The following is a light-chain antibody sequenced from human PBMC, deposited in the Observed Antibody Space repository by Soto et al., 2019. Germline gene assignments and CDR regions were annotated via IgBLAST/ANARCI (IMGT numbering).Light chain of an antibody. CDR3: QQYNNWPLT. CDR2: DAS. J-gene: IGKJ4*01. V-gene: IGKV3-15*01. Sequence: TAMTQSPATLSVSPGGRATLSCRASQSISSNLAWFQQKPGQAPRLLIYDASTMATGFPARFGGSGSGTEFTLTISSLQSEDFAVYYCQQYNNWPLTFGGGTKVDIK. CDR1: QSISSN.